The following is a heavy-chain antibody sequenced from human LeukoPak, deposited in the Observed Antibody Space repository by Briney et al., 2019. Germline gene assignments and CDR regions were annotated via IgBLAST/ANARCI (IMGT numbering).Heavy chain of an antibody. CDR1: GFSLSTSGLS. D-gene: IGHD3-22*01. Sequence: SRPTPVNPTQTLTLTCTFSGFSLSTSGLSVSWIRQPPGKALEWLALIDWDDDKYYSTSLKTRPTISKDTSKNQVVLTMTNMDPVDTATYYCARIRYYYDSSGHFDYWGQGTL. CDR3: ARIRYYYDSSGHFDY. CDR2: IDWDDDK. V-gene: IGHV2-70*01. J-gene: IGHJ4*02.